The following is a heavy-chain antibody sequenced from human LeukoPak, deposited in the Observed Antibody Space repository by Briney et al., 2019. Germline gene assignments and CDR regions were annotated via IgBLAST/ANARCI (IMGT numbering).Heavy chain of an antibody. CDR2: IRDNGGST. Sequence: PGGSLRLSCAASGFTFSSHAMSWVRQAPGKGLEWVSAIRDNGGSTYYADSVKGRFTISRDNSKNTLDLQMNSLRAEDTAVYYCAKVGSGWSFDIWGQGTMVTVSS. D-gene: IGHD6-19*01. J-gene: IGHJ3*02. V-gene: IGHV3-23*01. CDR1: GFTFSSHA. CDR3: AKVGSGWSFDI.